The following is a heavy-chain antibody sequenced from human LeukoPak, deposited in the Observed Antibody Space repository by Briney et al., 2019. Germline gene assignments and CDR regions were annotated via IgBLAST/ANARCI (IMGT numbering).Heavy chain of an antibody. D-gene: IGHD5-12*01. J-gene: IGHJ6*03. CDR3: ARGITNGGLATIGYYYYYMDV. CDR1: GGSISSYY. CDR2: IYTSGST. V-gene: IGHV4-4*07. Sequence: SETLSLTCTVSGGSISSYYWSWIRQPAGKGLEGIGRIYTSGSTNYNPSLKSRVTMSVDTSKNQFSLELSSVTAADTAVYYCARGITNGGLATIGYYYYYMDVWGKGTTVTVSS.